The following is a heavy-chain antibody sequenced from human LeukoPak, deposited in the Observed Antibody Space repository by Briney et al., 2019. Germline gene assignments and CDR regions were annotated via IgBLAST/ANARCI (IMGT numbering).Heavy chain of an antibody. Sequence: GGSLRLSCAASGFTFSSYAMHWVRQAPGKGLELVAVISYDGSNKYYADSVKGRFTISRDNSKNTLYLQMNSLRAEDTAVYYCARDPDADGYFDYWGQGTLVTVSS. CDR1: GFTFSSYA. J-gene: IGHJ4*02. CDR3: ARDPDADGYFDY. CDR2: ISYDGSNK. V-gene: IGHV3-30*04.